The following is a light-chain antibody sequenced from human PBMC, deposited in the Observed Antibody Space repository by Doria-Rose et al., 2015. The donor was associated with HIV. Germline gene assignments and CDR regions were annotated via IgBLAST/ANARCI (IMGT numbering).Light chain of an antibody. CDR3: QQYGSSPPYT. Sequence: TQSPGTLSLSPGERATLSCRASQSVSSSYLAWYQQKPGQAPRLLIYGASSRATGIPDRFSGSGSGTDFTLTISRLEPEDFAVYYCQQYGSSPPYTFGQGTMLEIK. CDR1: QSVSSSY. J-gene: IGKJ2*01. CDR2: GAS. V-gene: IGKV3-20*01.